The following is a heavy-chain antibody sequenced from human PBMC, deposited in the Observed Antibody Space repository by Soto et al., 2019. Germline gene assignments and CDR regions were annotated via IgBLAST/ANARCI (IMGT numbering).Heavy chain of an antibody. CDR1: GFTFSDYY. Sequence: QVQLVESGGGLVKPGGSLRLSCAASGFTFSDYYMSWIRQAPGKGLEWVSYISSSSSYTNYADSVKGRFTISRDNAKNSLYQQMNSLRAEDTAVYYCARRDRYYYGMDVWGQGTTVTVSS. CDR2: ISSSSSYT. V-gene: IGHV3-11*06. CDR3: ARRDRYYYGMDV. J-gene: IGHJ6*02.